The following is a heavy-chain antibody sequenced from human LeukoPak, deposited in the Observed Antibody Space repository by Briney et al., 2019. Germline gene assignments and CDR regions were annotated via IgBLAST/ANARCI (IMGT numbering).Heavy chain of an antibody. D-gene: IGHD5-24*01. J-gene: IGHJ4*02. CDR1: GGSISSSSYY. V-gene: IGHV4-39*01. Sequence: PSETLSLTCTVSGGSISSSSYYWGWIRQPPGKGLEWIGSIYYSGSTYYNPSLKSRVTISVDTSKNQFSLTLSSVTAADTAVYYCAKNVNTIMGPLHFDDWGQGTLVTVSS. CDR2: IYYSGST. CDR3: AKNVNTIMGPLHFDD.